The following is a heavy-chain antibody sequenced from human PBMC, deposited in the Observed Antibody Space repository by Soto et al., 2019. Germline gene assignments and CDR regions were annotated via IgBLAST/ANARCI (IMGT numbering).Heavy chain of an antibody. D-gene: IGHD2-2*01. V-gene: IGHV3-30*18. CDR2: ISYDGSNK. CDR1: GFTFRSYC. CDR3: AKVGCSSTSCYPPTYYYYGMDV. J-gene: IGHJ6*02. Sequence: SLRLSCAASGFTFRSYCMQGVLQAPGKRREWLAVISYDGSNKYYADSVKGRFTISRYNSKNTLYLQMNSLRAEDTAVYYCAKVGCSSTSCYPPTYYYYGMDVWGQGTTVTVSS.